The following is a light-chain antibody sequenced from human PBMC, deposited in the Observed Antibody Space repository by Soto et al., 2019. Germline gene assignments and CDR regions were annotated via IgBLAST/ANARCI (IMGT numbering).Light chain of an antibody. Sequence: EIVLTQSPGTVSLSPGERATLSCRASQSVSNNYLACYQQKPGQAPRLLIYGASNRATGIPDRFSGSGSGTEFTLTISSLQPDDFATYYRQHYHSYSEAFGQGTKVDIK. CDR2: GAS. J-gene: IGKJ1*01. CDR1: QSVSNNY. V-gene: IGKV3-20*01. CDR3: QHYHSYSEA.